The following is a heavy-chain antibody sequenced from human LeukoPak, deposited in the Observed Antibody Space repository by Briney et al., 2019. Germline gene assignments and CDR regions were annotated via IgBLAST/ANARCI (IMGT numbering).Heavy chain of an antibody. J-gene: IGHJ4*02. CDR2: IYPGDSDT. Sequence: GEFLKISCKGSGYSFTNYWIGWVRQMPGKGLEWMGIIYPGDSDTRYSPSFQGQVTISADKSISTAYLQWSSLKAADTAMYYCARPAGTTAQQFDHWGQGTLVTVSS. CDR1: GYSFTNYW. CDR3: ARPAGTTAQQFDH. D-gene: IGHD1-1*01. V-gene: IGHV5-51*01.